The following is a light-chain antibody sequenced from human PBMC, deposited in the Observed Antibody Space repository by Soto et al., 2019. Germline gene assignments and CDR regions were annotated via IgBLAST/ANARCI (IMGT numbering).Light chain of an antibody. J-gene: IGKJ5*01. Sequence: ETLMTQSPTTLSLSPGEKATLSCRTSLSVSVYLDWYQQKPGQAPRLLISDASNRATGIPARFSGCGSGTDFTLTISSLEPEDFAVYYCHQRQYWPPITFGQGTRLEIK. CDR2: DAS. CDR1: LSVSVY. CDR3: HQRQYWPPIT. V-gene: IGKV3-11*01.